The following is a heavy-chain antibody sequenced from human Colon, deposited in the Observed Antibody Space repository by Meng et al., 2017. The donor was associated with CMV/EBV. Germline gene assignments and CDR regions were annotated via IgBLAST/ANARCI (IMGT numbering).Heavy chain of an antibody. D-gene: IGHD1-26*01. Sequence: QTGAEVKQPGAAVKVSRQASRYTFTNYGISWVRQAHGQGLEWMGWISAYTGDTYYAQKFQGRVTMTTDTSTSTAYMELRSLRSDDTAVYYCVRESQSGSYIYLQHWGQGTLVTVSS. V-gene: IGHV1-18*01. CDR1: RYTFTNYG. CDR2: ISAYTGDT. CDR3: VRESQSGSYIYLQH. J-gene: IGHJ1*01.